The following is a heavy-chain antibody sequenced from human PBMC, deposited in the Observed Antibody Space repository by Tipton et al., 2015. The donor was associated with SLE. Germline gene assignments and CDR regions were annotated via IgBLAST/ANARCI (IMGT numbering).Heavy chain of an antibody. CDR2: IYYSGST. CDR1: GGSISSSSYY. CDR3: ARRVFSGSYYY. J-gene: IGHJ4*02. V-gene: IGHV4-39*01. Sequence: LRLSCTVSGGSISSSSYYWGWIRQPPGKGLEWIGSIYYSGSTYYNPSLKSRVTISVDTSKNQFSLKLSSVTAADTAVYYCARRVFSGSYYYWGQGTLVTVSS. D-gene: IGHD1-26*01.